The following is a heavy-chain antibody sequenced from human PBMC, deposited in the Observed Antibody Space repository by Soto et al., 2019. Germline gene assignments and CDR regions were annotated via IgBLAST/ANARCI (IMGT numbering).Heavy chain of an antibody. J-gene: IGHJ4*02. CDR2: ISGSGGIT. Sequence: GGSLRLSCAASGFTFSSYAMSCVRQAPGKGLEWVSAISGSGGITYYADSVKGRFTISRDNSKNTLYLQMNSLRAEDTAVYYCAKDEFPWLEGYFDYWGQGTLVTVSS. CDR1: GFTFSSYA. CDR3: AKDEFPWLEGYFDY. D-gene: IGHD5-12*01. V-gene: IGHV3-23*01.